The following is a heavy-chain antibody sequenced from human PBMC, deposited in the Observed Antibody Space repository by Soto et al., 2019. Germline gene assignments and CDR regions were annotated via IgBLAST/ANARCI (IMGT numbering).Heavy chain of an antibody. Sequence: ASVKVSCKASGYTFFTYDISRVRQAPGQGLERMGWISTYSGDTKYAQKIQGRVTMTTDTSTTTAYLELRSLRSDDTAVYYFARHDGPRTSENWCDPRRQGSLVTVSS. D-gene: IGHD4-17*01. CDR2: ISTYSGDT. J-gene: IGHJ5*02. CDR3: ARHDGPRTSENWCDP. CDR1: GYTFFTYD. V-gene: IGHV1-18*01.